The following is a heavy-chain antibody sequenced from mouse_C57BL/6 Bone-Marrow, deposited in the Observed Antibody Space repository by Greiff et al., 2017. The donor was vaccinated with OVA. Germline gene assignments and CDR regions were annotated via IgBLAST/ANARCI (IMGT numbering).Heavy chain of an antibody. D-gene: IGHD1-1*01. CDR3: ARPVITTVVGYFDV. Sequence: VQLQQSGPELVKPGASVKISCKASGYTFTDYYMNWVKQSHGKSLEWIGDINPNNGGTSYNQKFKGKATLTVDKSSSTAYMELRSLTSEDSAVYYCARPVITTVVGYFDVWGTGTTVTVSS. CDR1: GYTFTDYY. CDR2: INPNNGGT. V-gene: IGHV1-26*01. J-gene: IGHJ1*03.